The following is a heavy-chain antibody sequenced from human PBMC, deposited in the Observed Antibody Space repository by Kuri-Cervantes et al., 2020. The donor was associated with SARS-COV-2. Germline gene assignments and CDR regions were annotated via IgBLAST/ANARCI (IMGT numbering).Heavy chain of an antibody. CDR2: INHSGST. CDR1: GGSFSGYY. J-gene: IGHJ4*02. CDR3: ASLLSYYDYVWGSYRYYYFDY. Sequence: SETLSLTCAVYGGSFSGYYWGWIRQPLGKGLEWIGEINHSGSTNYNPSLKSRVTISVDTSKNQFSLKLSSVTAADTAVYYCASLLSYYDYVWGSYRYYYFDYWGQGTLVTVSS. D-gene: IGHD3-16*02. V-gene: IGHV4-34*01.